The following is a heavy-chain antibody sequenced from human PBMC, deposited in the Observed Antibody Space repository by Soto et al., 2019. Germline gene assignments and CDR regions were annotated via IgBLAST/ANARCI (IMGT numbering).Heavy chain of an antibody. Sequence: PGGSLRLSCTASGFTFGDYAMSWFRQAPGKGLEWVGFIRSKAYGGTTEYAASVKGRFTISRDDSKSIAYLQMNSLKTEDTAVYYCTRDDPPPRIAAAGTFSYYFDYWGQGTLVTVSS. J-gene: IGHJ4*02. V-gene: IGHV3-49*03. CDR1: GFTFGDYA. D-gene: IGHD6-13*01. CDR3: TRDDPPPRIAAAGTFSYYFDY. CDR2: IRSKAYGGTT.